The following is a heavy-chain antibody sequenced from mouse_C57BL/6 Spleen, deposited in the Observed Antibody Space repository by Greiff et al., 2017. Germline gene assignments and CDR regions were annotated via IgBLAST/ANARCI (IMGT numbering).Heavy chain of an antibody. Sequence: EVQLQESGPGLVKPSQSLSLTCSVTGYSITSGYYWNWIRQFPGNKLEWMGYISYDGSNNYNPSLKNRISITRDTSKNQFFLKLNSVTTEDTATYYCARAHGGSYFDYWGQGTTLTVSS. J-gene: IGHJ2*01. CDR3: ARAHGGSYFDY. CDR1: GYSITSGYY. CDR2: ISYDGSN. V-gene: IGHV3-6*01.